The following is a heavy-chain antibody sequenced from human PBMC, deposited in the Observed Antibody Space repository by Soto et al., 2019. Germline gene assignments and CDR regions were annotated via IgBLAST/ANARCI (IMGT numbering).Heavy chain of an antibody. CDR3: VAGFYGDPFGP. D-gene: IGHD4-17*01. CDR2: ISSTGHIT. CDR1: GFTFSSYA. V-gene: IGHV3-23*01. J-gene: IGHJ5*02. Sequence: PGGSLRLSCAVSGFTFSSYAMSWVRQAPGKGLEWASGISSTGHITYNADAVKGRFSISRDNSKNTLYLQMNSLRVDDTAVYYCVAGFYGDPFGPWGQGTLVPVSS.